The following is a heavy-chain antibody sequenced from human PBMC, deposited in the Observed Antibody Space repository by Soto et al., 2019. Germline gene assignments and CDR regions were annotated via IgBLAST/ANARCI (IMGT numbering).Heavy chain of an antibody. CDR1: GGSISSISYY. CDR3: ARHSYDFWSGHYGMDV. J-gene: IGHJ6*02. CDR2: IYYSGST. D-gene: IGHD3-3*01. Sequence: SETLSLTCTVSGGSISSISYYWGWIRQPPGKGLEWIGSIYYSGSTYYNPSLKSRVTISVDTSKNQFSLKLSSVAAADTAVYYCARHSYDFWSGHYGMDVWGEGNTVTV. V-gene: IGHV4-39*01.